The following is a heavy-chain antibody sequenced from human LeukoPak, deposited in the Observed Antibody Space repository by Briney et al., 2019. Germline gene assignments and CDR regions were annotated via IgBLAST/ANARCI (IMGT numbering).Heavy chain of an antibody. Sequence: GASVTVSCKASGYTFTGYYMHWVRQAPGQGLEWMGWINPNSGGTNYAQKFQGRVTMTRDTSISTAYMELSRLRSDDTAVYYCASVSGAYCSGGSCYDYYYYGMDVWGQGTTVTVSS. D-gene: IGHD2-15*01. CDR3: ASVSGAYCSGGSCYDYYYYGMDV. V-gene: IGHV1-2*02. CDR1: GYTFTGYY. J-gene: IGHJ6*02. CDR2: INPNSGGT.